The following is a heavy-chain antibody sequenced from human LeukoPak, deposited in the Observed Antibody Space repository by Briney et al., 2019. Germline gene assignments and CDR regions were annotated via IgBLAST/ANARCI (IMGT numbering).Heavy chain of an antibody. CDR2: INRSGST. J-gene: IGHJ4*02. V-gene: IGHV4-34*01. CDR1: GGSFSGYY. D-gene: IGHD2-15*01. Sequence: PSETLSLTCAVYGGSFSGYYWSWIRQPPGKRLEWIGEINRSGSTNYNPSLKSRVTISVDTSKNQFSLKLSSVTAADTAVYYCARGRGWTGYYFDYWGQGTLVTVSS. CDR3: ARGRGWTGYYFDY.